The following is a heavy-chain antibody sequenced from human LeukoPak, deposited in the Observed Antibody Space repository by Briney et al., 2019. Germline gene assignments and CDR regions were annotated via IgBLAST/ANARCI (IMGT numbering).Heavy chain of an antibody. D-gene: IGHD3-16*02. CDR3: ARGEYDHVWGSYRYTGIDY. J-gene: IGHJ4*02. CDR2: IIPIFGTA. Sequence: SVKVSCKASGGTFSSYAISWVRQAPGQGLEWMGGIIPIFGTANHAQKFQGRVTITADKSTSTAYMELSSLRSEDTAVYYCARGEYDHVWGSYRYTGIDYWGQGTLVTVSS. V-gene: IGHV1-69*06. CDR1: GGTFSSYA.